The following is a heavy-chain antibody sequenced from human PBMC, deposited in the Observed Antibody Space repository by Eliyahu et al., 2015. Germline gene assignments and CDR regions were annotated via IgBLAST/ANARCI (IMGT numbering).Heavy chain of an antibody. V-gene: IGHV1-18*01. CDR1: GYTFITYG. J-gene: IGHJ4*02. CDR3: ARRYYDGNGYYHGDQYYLDY. D-gene: IGHD3-22*01. CDR2: XSGYNGKT. Sequence: QVQLVQSGPEVKKPGASVKVSCKTSGYTFITYGVRWVRQAPGQGLEWMGWXSGYNGKTDXAQKFQGRVTMTIDTPTSTAQMELRSLTSDDTAVYYCARRYYDGNGYYHGDQYYLDYWGQGTRVTVSS.